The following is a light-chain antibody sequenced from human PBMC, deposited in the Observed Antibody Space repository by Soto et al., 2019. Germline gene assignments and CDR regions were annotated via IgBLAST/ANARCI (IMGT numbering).Light chain of an antibody. V-gene: IGLV1-44*01. J-gene: IGLJ3*02. Sequence: QAVVTQPPSASGTPGQRVTISCSGSSSNIGDNTVNWYQQLPGTAPKLLIYSNNQRPSGVPDRFSGSKSGTSASLAISGLQSDDEADYYCAAWDDSLNGVVFGGGTKLTVL. CDR2: SNN. CDR3: AAWDDSLNGVV. CDR1: SSNIGDNT.